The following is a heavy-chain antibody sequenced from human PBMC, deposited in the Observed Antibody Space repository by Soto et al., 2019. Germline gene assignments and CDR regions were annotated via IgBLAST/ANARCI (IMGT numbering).Heavy chain of an antibody. V-gene: IGHV1-24*01. CDR3: AILGYCSSTSCSPYYYYYGMDV. J-gene: IGHJ6*02. CDR1: GYTLTELS. CDR2: FDPEDGET. Sequence: GASVKVSCKVSGYTLTELSMHWVRQAPGKGLEWMGGFDPEDGETIYAQKFQGRVTMTEDTSTDTAYMELSSLRSEDTAVYYCAILGYCSSTSCSPYYYYYGMDVWGQGTTVTVSS. D-gene: IGHD2-2*01.